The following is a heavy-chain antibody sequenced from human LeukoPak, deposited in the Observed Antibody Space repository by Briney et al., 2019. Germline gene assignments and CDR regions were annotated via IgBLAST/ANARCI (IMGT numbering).Heavy chain of an antibody. CDR2: ISGSGYYS. CDR1: GFTFSSYA. V-gene: IGHV3-23*01. D-gene: IGHD1-26*01. J-gene: IGHJ4*02. Sequence: GGSVRLSCAASGFTFSSYAMNWVRQAPGKGLEWVSAISGSGYYSYYADSVKGRFTVSRDNSKTTLYLQMNSLRADDTAVYYCAKGGPTGSNYFDFWGQGTLVTVSS. CDR3: AKGGPTGSNYFDF.